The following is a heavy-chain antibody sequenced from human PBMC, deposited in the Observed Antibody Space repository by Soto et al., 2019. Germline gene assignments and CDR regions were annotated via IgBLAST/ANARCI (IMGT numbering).Heavy chain of an antibody. Sequence: NPGGSLRLSCAAPGFTFTDAWMSWVRQAPGKGLEWVGRIQTETDGGTTDYAAPVKGRFTISRDDSKTTLYLQMDSLKTENTAVYSWTTEPAALHPNQIVVRYWGGGSVSAVS. J-gene: IGHJ4*02. V-gene: IGHV3-15*01. D-gene: IGHD3-22*01. CDR3: TTEPAALHPNQIVVRY. CDR1: GFTFTDAW. CDR2: IQTETDGGTT.